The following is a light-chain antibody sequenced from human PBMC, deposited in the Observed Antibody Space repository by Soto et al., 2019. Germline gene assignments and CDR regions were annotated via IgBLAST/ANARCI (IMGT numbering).Light chain of an antibody. V-gene: IGLV1-44*01. CDR1: NSNIGTNT. J-gene: IGLJ1*01. Sequence: QSLLTQPPSASATPGQRVTISCSGSNSNIGTNTVNWYQQLPGTAPRLLIYTNNQRPSGVPQRFSGSKTGTSASLAIGGLQSEDGADYYCAAGDDSLGAYVFGTGTKLTVL. CDR3: AAGDDSLGAYV. CDR2: TNN.